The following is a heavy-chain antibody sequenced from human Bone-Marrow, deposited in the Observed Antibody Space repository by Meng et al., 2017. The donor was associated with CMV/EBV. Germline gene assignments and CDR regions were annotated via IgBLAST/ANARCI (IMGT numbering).Heavy chain of an antibody. CDR3: ARDSSLRYFDCNYFDY. CDR2: ISSSSSTI. J-gene: IGHJ4*02. Sequence: GASLKISCAASGFTFSSYSMNWVRQAPGKGLEWVSYISSSSSTIYYADSVKGRFTISRDNAKNSLYLQMNSLRAEDTAVYYCARDSSLRYFDCNYFDYWGQGTLVTVSS. D-gene: IGHD3-9*01. CDR1: GFTFSSYS. V-gene: IGHV3-48*04.